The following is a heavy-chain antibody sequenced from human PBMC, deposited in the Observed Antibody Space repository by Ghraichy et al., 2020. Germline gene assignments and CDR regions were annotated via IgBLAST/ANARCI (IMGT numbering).Heavy chain of an antibody. CDR3: AKYYGSGRYFDYYYMDV. CDR1: GFTFSSYA. J-gene: IGHJ6*03. D-gene: IGHD3-10*01. Sequence: GSLRLSCVASGFTFSSYAMTWVRQAPGKGLEWLEWVSAISGSAGSAYYADSVKGRFTISRDNPKNTLYLQMNSLRAEDTAVYYCAKYYGSGRYFDYYYMDVWGKGTTVTVSS. CDR2: ISGSAGSA. V-gene: IGHV3-23*01.